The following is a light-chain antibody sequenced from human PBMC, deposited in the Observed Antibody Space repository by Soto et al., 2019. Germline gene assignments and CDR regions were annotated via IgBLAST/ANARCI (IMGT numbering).Light chain of an antibody. Sequence: DIQMTQSPSSLSASVGDRVTVTCRASQSIGTYVNWYQQKPGKAPYLLIYAASRLQSGVPSKFSGSGSGTDFTLTISSLQSEDSGIYYCQQYNFWPPLTFGGGTKVEIK. CDR3: QQYNFWPPLT. J-gene: IGKJ4*01. CDR2: AAS. V-gene: IGKV1-39*01. CDR1: QSIGTY.